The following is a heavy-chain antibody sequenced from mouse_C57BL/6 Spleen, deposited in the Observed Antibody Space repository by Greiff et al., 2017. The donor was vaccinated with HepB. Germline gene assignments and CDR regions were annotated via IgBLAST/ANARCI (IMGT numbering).Heavy chain of an antibody. CDR2: IDPETGGT. CDR1: GYTFTDYE. Sequence: QVQLQQSGAELVRPGASVTLSCKASGYTFTDYEMHWVKQTPVHGLEWIGAIDPETGGTAYNQKFKGKAILTADKSSSTAYMELRSLTSEDSAVYYCTRRDGYHFAYWGQGTLVTVSA. CDR3: TRRDGYHFAY. D-gene: IGHD2-3*01. V-gene: IGHV1-15*01. J-gene: IGHJ3*01.